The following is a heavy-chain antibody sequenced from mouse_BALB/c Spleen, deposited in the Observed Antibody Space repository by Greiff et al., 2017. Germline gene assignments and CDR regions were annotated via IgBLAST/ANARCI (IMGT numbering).Heavy chain of an antibody. V-gene: IGHV3-2*02. D-gene: IGHD1-2*01. CDR1: GYSITSDYA. J-gene: IGHJ3*01. CDR2: ISYSGST. CDR3: ARSRDYGPAWFAY. Sequence: EVQLQQSGPGLVKPSQSLSLTCTVTGYSITSDYAWNWIRQFPGNKLEWMGYISYSGSTSYNPSLKSRISITRDTSKNQFFLQLNSVTTEDTATYYCARSRDYGPAWFAYWGQGTLVTVSA.